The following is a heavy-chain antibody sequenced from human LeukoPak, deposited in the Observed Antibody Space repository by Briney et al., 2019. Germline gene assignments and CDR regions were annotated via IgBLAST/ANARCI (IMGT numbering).Heavy chain of an antibody. Sequence: SETLSLTCTVSGGSISSYYWSWIRQPAGKGLEWIGRIYTSGGTNYNPSLKSRVTMSIDTSKNQFSLKLSSVTAADTAVYYCARMNYDILTGYPSLDYWGQGTLVTVSS. D-gene: IGHD3-9*01. V-gene: IGHV4-4*07. CDR1: GGSISSYY. CDR2: IYTSGGT. CDR3: ARMNYDILTGYPSLDY. J-gene: IGHJ4*02.